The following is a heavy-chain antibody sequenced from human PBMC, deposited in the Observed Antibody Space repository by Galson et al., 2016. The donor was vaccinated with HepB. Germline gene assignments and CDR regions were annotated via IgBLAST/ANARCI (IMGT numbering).Heavy chain of an antibody. V-gene: IGHV3-15*01. CDR1: GFSFSTAW. CDR3: TVCGLTGDLDY. CDR2: SKSNTDGGAI. D-gene: IGHD3-9*01. Sequence: SLRLSCAASGFSFSTAWMTWVRQAPGKGLEWIGRSKSNTDGGAIDYAAPVRGRFTISRDDSRDTLFLQMNTLQFEDTAVYYCTVCGLTGDLDYWGRGTRVAVSS. J-gene: IGHJ4*03.